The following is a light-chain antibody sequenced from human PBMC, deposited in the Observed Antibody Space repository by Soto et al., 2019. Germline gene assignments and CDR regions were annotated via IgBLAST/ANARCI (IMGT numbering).Light chain of an antibody. Sequence: EIVLTQSPGTLSLSPGERATLSCRASQSVGSSYLAWYQQKPGQAPRLLIYDASSRATGIPDTFSGGASGTDFTLTISRLEPEDFAVYYCQQYGSSPWTFGQGTKVEIK. J-gene: IGKJ1*01. CDR3: QQYGSSPWT. CDR2: DAS. CDR1: QSVGSSY. V-gene: IGKV3-20*01.